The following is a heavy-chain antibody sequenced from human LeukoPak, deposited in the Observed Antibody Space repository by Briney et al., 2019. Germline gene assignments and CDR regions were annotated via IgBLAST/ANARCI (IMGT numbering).Heavy chain of an antibody. CDR2: IYYSGST. CDR3: ARGRSRDGYNYDY. J-gene: IGHJ3*01. D-gene: IGHD5-24*01. Sequence: SETLSLTCTVSGGSISTYYWSWIRQPPGKGLEWIGYIYYSGSTNYTPSLKSRVTISVDTSKNQFSLNLSSVTAADTAVYYCARGRSRDGYNYDYWGQGTMVTVSS. CDR1: GGSISTYY. V-gene: IGHV4-59*01.